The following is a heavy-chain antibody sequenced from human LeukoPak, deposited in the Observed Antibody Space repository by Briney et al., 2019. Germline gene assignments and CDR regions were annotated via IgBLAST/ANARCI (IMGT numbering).Heavy chain of an antibody. V-gene: IGHV3-23*01. D-gene: IGHD3-10*01. CDR1: GFTFRLCA. Sequence: PGGSLSLSCAASGFTFRLCAMHWVRQAPGKGLEWVSGLSGSGGSTYYADSVKGRFTISRDISKHTVYLQMNSVSAEDTAVYYCAKADGSYKTLIDYWGQGTLVTVSS. J-gene: IGHJ4*02. CDR3: AKADGSYKTLIDY. CDR2: LSGSGGST.